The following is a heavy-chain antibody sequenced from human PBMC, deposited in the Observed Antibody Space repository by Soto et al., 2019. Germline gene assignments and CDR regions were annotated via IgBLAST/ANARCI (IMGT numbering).Heavy chain of an antibody. CDR1: GFPFSSYS. J-gene: IGHJ4*02. V-gene: IGHV3-21*01. D-gene: IGHD6-13*01. CDR2: ISSSSSYI. CDR3: ASLIAAAGTYYFDY. Sequence: GGSLILSCAASGFPFSSYSMNWVRQAPGKGLEWVSSISSSSSYIYYADSVKGRFTISRDNAKNSLYLQMNSLRAEDTAVYYCASLIAAAGTYYFDYWGQGTLVTVSS.